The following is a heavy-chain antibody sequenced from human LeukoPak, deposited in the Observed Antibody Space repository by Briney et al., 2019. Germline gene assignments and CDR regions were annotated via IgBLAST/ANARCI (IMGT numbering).Heavy chain of an antibody. CDR2: ISYDGSNK. Sequence: GGSLRLSCAASGFTFSSYGMHWVRQAPGKGLEWVAVISYDGSNKYYADSVKGRFTISRDNSKNTLYLQMNSLRAEDTAVYYCATVGYSSGWSIKSFDYWGQGTLVTVSS. D-gene: IGHD6-19*01. V-gene: IGHV3-30*19. CDR3: ATVGYSSGWSIKSFDY. CDR1: GFTFSSYG. J-gene: IGHJ4*02.